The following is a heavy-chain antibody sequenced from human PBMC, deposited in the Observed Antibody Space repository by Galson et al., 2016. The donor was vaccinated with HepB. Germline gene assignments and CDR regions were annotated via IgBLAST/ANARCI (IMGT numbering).Heavy chain of an antibody. CDR3: ARREGGPRIAAPEDY. D-gene: IGHD6-13*01. J-gene: IGHJ4*02. Sequence: QSGAEVKQPGESLRISCKGSGYSFTSYWISWVRQMPGKGLGWMGRIDPGDSYTYYSPSFQGHVTISADKSISTAYLQWSSRKASDSAMYYCARREGGPRIAAPEDYWGQGTLVTVAS. CDR1: GYSFTSYW. V-gene: IGHV5-10-1*01. CDR2: IDPGDSYT.